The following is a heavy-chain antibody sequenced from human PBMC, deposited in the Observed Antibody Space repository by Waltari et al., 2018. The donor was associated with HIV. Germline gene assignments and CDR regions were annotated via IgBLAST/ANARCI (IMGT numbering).Heavy chain of an antibody. J-gene: IGHJ4*02. CDR3: VLSRRGAVLGDH. CDR1: GYTFTDYD. D-gene: IGHD3-16*01. Sequence: QVQLVQSGATMKKPGPSVKVSCKPSGYTFTDYDVNWVRQATGQGLEWLGWMNSDSGNTGYAQKFKDRVNMTRETSTRILYMELTGLSHQDAAVYYCVLSRRGAVLGDHWGEGTRVTVSS. CDR2: MNSDSGNT. V-gene: IGHV1-8*01.